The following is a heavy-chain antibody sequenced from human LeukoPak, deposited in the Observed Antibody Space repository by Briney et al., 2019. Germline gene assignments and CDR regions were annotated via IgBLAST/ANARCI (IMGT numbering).Heavy chain of an antibody. D-gene: IGHD4-23*01. V-gene: IGHV3-9*03. CDR2: ISWNSGSI. CDR3: AKDIYGGNSFAWNFDY. CDR1: GFTFDDYA. J-gene: IGHJ4*02. Sequence: SLRLSCAASGFTFDDYAMHWVRQAPGKGLEWVSGISWNSGSIMYADSVKGRFTISRDNAKNSLYRQMNSLRAEDMALYYCAKDIYGGNSFAWNFDYWGQGTLVTVSS.